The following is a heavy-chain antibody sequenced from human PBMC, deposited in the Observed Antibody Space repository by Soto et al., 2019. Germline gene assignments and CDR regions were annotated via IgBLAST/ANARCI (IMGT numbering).Heavy chain of an antibody. D-gene: IGHD1-26*01. J-gene: IGHJ4*02. CDR3: ARVRGGGPFDD. V-gene: IGHV4-31*02. CDR1: GGSISSGGYY. Sequence: PSETLSLTXTVSGGSISSGGYYWSWIRQHPAKGLEWIGYIYYSGSTYYNPSLKSRVTISVDTSKNQFSLKLRSVAAADTAVYYCARVRGGGPFDDWGQGTLVTVSS. CDR2: IYYSGST.